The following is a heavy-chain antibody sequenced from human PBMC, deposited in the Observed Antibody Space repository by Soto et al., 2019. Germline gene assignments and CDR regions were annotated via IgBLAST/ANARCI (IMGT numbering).Heavy chain of an antibody. CDR2: ISTSGNTI. D-gene: IGHD5-12*01. CDR1: GFTFSDYY. V-gene: IGHV3-11*01. CDR3: ASDEYGGYLY. J-gene: IGHJ4*02. Sequence: QVQLVESGGGLVKAGGSLRLSCAASGFTFSDYYMSWIRQAPGKGLEWISYISTSGNTIYYADSVKGRFTISRDNAKNALYRQMNGLRAEDTAVYYCASDEYGGYLYWGQGSLVTVSS.